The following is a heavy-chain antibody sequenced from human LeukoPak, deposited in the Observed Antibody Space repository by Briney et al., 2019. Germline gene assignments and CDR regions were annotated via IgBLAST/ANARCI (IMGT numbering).Heavy chain of an antibody. D-gene: IGHD3-22*01. CDR1: GVSITSYY. CDR2: IHTSGST. CDR3: ARAGYYYGGSGYYYFDY. J-gene: IGHJ4*02. Sequence: SETLSLPCTVSGVSITSYYWSWIRQPAGKGLEWFGRIHTSGSTNYNPSLKSRVTMLVDTSKNQFSLKLSSVTAADTAVYYCARAGYYYGGSGYYYFDYWGQGTLVTVSS. V-gene: IGHV4-4*07.